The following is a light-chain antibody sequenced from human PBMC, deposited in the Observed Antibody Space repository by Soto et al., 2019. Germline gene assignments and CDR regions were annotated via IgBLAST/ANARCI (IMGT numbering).Light chain of an antibody. J-gene: IGKJ1*01. CDR3: QFGTMVWT. CDR1: QSVSEMY. Sequence: EIVLTQSPGTLSLSPGERATLSCRASQSVSEMYLAWYQQKPGQAPRLLIYGASRRATGIPDRYSGSGAGSDFTLIISRLEVDDFAVYYFQFGTMVWTFGQGTKVEI. V-gene: IGKV3-20*01. CDR2: GAS.